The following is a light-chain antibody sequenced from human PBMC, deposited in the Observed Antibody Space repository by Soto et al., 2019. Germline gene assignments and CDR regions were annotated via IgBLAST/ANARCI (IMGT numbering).Light chain of an antibody. CDR2: DAS. J-gene: IGKJ4*01. V-gene: IGKV3-11*01. CDR1: QRVSSY. CDR3: QQRSNWTLT. Sequence: IVLTPSPATLSLSPGERATLSCRASQRVSSYLAWYQQKPGQAPRLLIYDASNTATGIPARFSGSGSGTDFTLTLSSLEPEDFAVYYCQQRSNWTLTFGGGTKVEIK.